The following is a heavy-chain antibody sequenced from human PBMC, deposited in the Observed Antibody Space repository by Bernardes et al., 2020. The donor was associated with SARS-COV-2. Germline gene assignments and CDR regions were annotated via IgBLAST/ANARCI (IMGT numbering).Heavy chain of an antibody. D-gene: IGHD5-12*01. J-gene: IGHJ3*02. CDR1: GGTFSMFS. Sequence: SVQVSCKASGGTFSMFSISWVRQAPGKGLEWMGDIITIFDTVHMSQTFHDRVTITSDESTSTAYMVLSSLTSEDTALYYCARGRDIVTTVGDFDPSDIWGQGTMVTVSS. V-gene: IGHV1-69*13. CDR3: ARGRDIVTTVGDFDPSDI. CDR2: IITIFDTV.